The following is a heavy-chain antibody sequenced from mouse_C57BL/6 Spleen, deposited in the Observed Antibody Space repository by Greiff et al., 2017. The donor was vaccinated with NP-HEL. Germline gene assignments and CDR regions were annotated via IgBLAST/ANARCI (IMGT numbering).Heavy chain of an antibody. Sequence: VQLKQSGAELVRPGASVKLSCTASGFNIKDDYMHWVKQRPEQGLEWIGWIDPENGDTEYASKFQGKATITADTSSNTAYLQLSSLTSEDTAVYYCTPLRYFDVWGTGTTVTVSS. V-gene: IGHV14-4*01. CDR3: TPLRYFDV. D-gene: IGHD1-1*01. CDR2: IDPENGDT. J-gene: IGHJ1*03. CDR1: GFNIKDDY.